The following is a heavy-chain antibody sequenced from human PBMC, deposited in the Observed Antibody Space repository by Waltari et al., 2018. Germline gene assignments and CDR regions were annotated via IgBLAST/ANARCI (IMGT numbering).Heavy chain of an antibody. CDR2: ISGSGGST. J-gene: IGHJ4*02. D-gene: IGHD3-16*02. Sequence: EVQLLESGGGLVQPGGSLRLSCAASGFTFSSYAMSWVRQAPGEGRGWGSAISGSGGSTYYADSVKGRFTISRDNSKNTLYLQMNSLRAEDTAVYYCAKGGGVIVTEYYWGQGTLVTVSS. CDR3: AKGGGVIVTEYY. CDR1: GFTFSSYA. V-gene: IGHV3-23*01.